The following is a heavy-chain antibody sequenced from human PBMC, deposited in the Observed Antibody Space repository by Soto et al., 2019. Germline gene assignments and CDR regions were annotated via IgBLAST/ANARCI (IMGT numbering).Heavy chain of an antibody. D-gene: IGHD6-6*01. V-gene: IGHV1-18*01. J-gene: IGHJ4*02. CDR2: ISAYNGNT. CDR3: ARERIEVSSSYFDY. Sequence: ASVKVSCKASGYTFTSYGISWVRQAPGQGLEWMGWISAYNGNTNYAQKLQGRVTMTTDTSTSTAYMELRSLRSDDAAVYYCARERIEVSSSYFDYWGQGTLVTVSS. CDR1: GYTFTSYG.